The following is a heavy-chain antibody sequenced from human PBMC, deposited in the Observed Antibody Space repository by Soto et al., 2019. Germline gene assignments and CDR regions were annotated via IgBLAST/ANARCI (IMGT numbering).Heavy chain of an antibody. Sequence: GGPLILSCAASGFTFSNSVMSLVRQAPGKGVEWVSAITRRGDSKHYADSVKGRFTISSDNSKNTLFLQMDSLTVEDTALYHCAQDNPCPWNFDCWGQGTLVTAPQ. CDR3: AQDNPCPWNFDC. CDR2: ITRRGDSK. J-gene: IGHJ4*02. D-gene: IGHD1-1*01. CDR1: GFTFSNSV. V-gene: IGHV3-23*01.